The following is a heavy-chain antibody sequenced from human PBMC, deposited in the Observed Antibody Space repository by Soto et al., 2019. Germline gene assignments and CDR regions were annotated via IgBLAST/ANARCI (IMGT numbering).Heavy chain of an antibody. Sequence: ASVKVSCKASGYTFTSYDINWVRQATGQGLEWMGWMNPNSGNTGYAQKFQGRVTMTRNTSISTAYMELSSLRSEDTAVYYCARSPGSGSYYNIYYYYYMDVWGEGTTVTVSS. CDR2: MNPNSGNT. V-gene: IGHV1-8*01. CDR1: GYTFTSYD. CDR3: ARSPGSGSYYNIYYYYYMDV. D-gene: IGHD3-10*01. J-gene: IGHJ6*03.